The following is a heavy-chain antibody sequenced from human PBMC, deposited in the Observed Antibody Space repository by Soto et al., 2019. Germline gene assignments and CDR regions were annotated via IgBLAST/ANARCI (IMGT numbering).Heavy chain of an antibody. V-gene: IGHV2-5*02. CDR1: GFSLSTSGVG. Sequence: QITLKESGPTLVKPTQTLTLTCTFSGFSLSTSGVGVGWIRQPPGKALEWLALIYWDDDKRYSPSLKSRLTIPKDTSKNRVVLTMTHMDPVDTATYYCAHITLGGSGSYYGLGAFDIWGQGTMVTVSS. J-gene: IGHJ3*02. CDR3: AHITLGGSGSYYGLGAFDI. D-gene: IGHD3-10*01. CDR2: IYWDDDK.